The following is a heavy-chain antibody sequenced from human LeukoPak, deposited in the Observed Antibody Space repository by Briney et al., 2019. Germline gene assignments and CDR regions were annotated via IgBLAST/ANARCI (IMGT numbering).Heavy chain of an antibody. V-gene: IGHV1-69*05. D-gene: IGHD3-10*01. CDR3: ARDYGSGSYYRCDY. Sequence: ASVKVSCKASGGTFSSYAISWVRQAPGQGLEWMGGIIPIFGTANYAQKFQGRVTMTTDTSTSTAYMELRSLRSDDTAVYYCARDYGSGSYYRCDYWGQGTLVTVSS. CDR2: IIPIFGTA. J-gene: IGHJ4*02. CDR1: GGTFSSYA.